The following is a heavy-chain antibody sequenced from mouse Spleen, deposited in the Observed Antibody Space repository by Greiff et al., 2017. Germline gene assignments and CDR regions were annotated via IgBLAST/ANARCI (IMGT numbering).Heavy chain of an antibody. CDR3: ARWGGYDPFAY. V-gene: IGHV1-4*01. CDR1: GYTFTNYT. Sequence: VQLQQSGAELARPGASVKMSCKASGYTFTNYTMHWVKQRPGQGLEWIGYINPSSGYTKYNQKFKDKATLTADKSSSTAYMQLSSLTSEDSAVYYCARWGGYDPFAYWGQGTLVTVSA. D-gene: IGHD2-2*01. J-gene: IGHJ3*01. CDR2: INPSSGYT.